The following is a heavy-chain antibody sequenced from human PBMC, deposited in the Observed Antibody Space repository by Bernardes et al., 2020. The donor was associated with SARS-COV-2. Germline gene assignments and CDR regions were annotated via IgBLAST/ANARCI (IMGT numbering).Heavy chain of an antibody. CDR2: INSGDKT. J-gene: IGHJ6*02. Sequence: GGSLRLSCAASGFTVSTNYMTWVRQAPGKGLEWVSTINSGDKTDYADSVKGRFTISRDNSKNTLYLQMNSLRAEDTALYYCARDTTKYYYDSSGSPVYYYYGMDVWGQGTTVTVSS. D-gene: IGHD3-22*01. V-gene: IGHV3-66*01. CDR3: ARDTTKYYYDSSGSPVYYYYGMDV. CDR1: GFTVSTNY.